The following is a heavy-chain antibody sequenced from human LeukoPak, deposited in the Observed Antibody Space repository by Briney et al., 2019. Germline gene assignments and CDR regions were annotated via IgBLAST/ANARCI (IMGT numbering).Heavy chain of an antibody. D-gene: IGHD5-12*01. J-gene: IGHJ3*02. CDR1: GFTFSSYA. V-gene: IGHV3-23*01. CDR3: ADLVAQAVDAFDI. CDR2: ISGSGGST. Sequence: GGSLRLSCAASGFTFSSYAMSWVRQAPGKGLEWVSAISGSGGSTYYADSVKGRFTISRDNSKNTLYLQMNSLRAEDTAVYYCADLVAQAVDAFDIWGQGTMVTVSS.